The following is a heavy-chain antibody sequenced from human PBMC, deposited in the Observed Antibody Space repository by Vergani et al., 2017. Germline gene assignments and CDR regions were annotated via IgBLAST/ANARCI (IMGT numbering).Heavy chain of an antibody. Sequence: QVQLQESGPGLVKSSETLSLTCSVSFDSIRNFYCNWIRQPPGKGLEWIGSIHHSENTNYNPSLKTRVTISVDTSKNQFSLTLTSVTAADTAVYYCASDTRSGQRADRWGQGILVTVTS. CDR3: ASDTRSGQRADR. D-gene: IGHD6-19*01. V-gene: IGHV4-59*01. J-gene: IGHJ5*02. CDR2: IHHSENT. CDR1: FDSIRNFY.